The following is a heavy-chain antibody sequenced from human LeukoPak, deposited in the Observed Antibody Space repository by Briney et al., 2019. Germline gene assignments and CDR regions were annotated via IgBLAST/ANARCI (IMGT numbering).Heavy chain of an antibody. CDR3: ARDIPVNTSRIFEY. Sequence: PGGSLRLSCAASGFTFSSYAMHWVRQAPGKGLEWVAVKSYDGSNKYYAESVKGRFTLSTTNSKTTLYLTTKRLRAEGTAVYSCARDIPVNTSRIFEYWGQGTLVTVSS. J-gene: IGHJ4*02. D-gene: IGHD4-17*01. CDR2: KSYDGSNK. V-gene: IGHV3-30*04. CDR1: GFTFSSYA.